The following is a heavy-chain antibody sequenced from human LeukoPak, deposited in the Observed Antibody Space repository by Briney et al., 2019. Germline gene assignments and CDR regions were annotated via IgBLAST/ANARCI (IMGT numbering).Heavy chain of an antibody. D-gene: IGHD3-10*01. J-gene: IGHJ6*03. CDR3: ARMSGTMVRGVIRVGYYVDV. CDR2: IYRGDST. V-gene: IGHV3-66*02. CDR1: GFTVSSNY. Sequence: AGGSLRLSCAASGFTVSSNYMSWVRQAPGKGLEWVSIIYRGDSTYYADSVKGRFTISRDNSKNRLYLQMNSLRAEDTAVYYCARMSGTMVRGVIRVGYYVDVWGKGTTVTVSS.